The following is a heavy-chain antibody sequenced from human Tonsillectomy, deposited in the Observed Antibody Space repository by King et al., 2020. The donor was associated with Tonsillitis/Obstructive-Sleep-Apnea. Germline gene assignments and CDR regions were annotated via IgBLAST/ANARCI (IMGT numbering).Heavy chain of an antibody. V-gene: IGHV3-53*01. CDR2: IYSGGST. CDR3: ARLATYCSGGSCYHDAFDI. J-gene: IGHJ3*02. Sequence: VQLVESGGGLIQPGGSLRLSCAASGFTVSSNYMSWVRQAPGKGLEWVSVIYSGGSTYYADSVKGRFTISRDNSKNTLYLQMNSLRAEDTAVYYCARLATYCSGGSCYHDAFDIWGQGTMVTVSS. D-gene: IGHD2-15*01. CDR1: GFTVSSNY.